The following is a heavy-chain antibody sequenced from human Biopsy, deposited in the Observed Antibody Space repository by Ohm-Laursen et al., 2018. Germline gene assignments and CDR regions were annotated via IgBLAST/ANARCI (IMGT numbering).Heavy chain of an antibody. CDR2: ISNSGNT. D-gene: IGHD2-15*01. J-gene: IGHJ4*02. Sequence: TLSLTCTVSGDSINSSYWSWIRQAPGKGLEWIGFISNSGNTNYNPSLKSRVTISADTSKNQFSLKLGSVTVANTAVFYCARRGSGGRSFDYWGQGSLVTVSS. CDR3: ARRGSGGRSFDY. V-gene: IGHV4-59*08. CDR1: GDSINSSY.